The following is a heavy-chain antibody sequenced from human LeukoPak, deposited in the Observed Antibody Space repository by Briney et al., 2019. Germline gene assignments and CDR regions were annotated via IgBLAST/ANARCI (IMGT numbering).Heavy chain of an antibody. J-gene: IGHJ3*02. Sequence: PGGSLRLSCAASGFTFSSYSMNWVRQAPGKGLEWVSSISSGSSYIYYADSVKGRFTISRDNAKNSLYLQMNSLRAEDTAVYYCARDGRIRGAFDIWGQGTMVTVSS. CDR3: ARDGRIRGAFDI. CDR1: GFTFSSYS. CDR2: ISSGSSYI. D-gene: IGHD3-10*01. V-gene: IGHV3-21*01.